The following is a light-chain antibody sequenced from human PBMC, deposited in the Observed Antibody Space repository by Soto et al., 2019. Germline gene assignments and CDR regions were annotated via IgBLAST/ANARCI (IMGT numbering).Light chain of an antibody. CDR1: SSDVGGYNY. CDR3: SSYTSSSSYV. CDR2: EVS. Sequence: QSVLTQPASVSGSPGQSITISCTGTSSDVGGYNYVSWYQQHPGKAPKLMIYEVSNRPSGVSNRFSGPKSGNTASLTISGLQAEDEADYYCSSYTSSSSYVFGTGT. V-gene: IGLV2-14*01. J-gene: IGLJ1*01.